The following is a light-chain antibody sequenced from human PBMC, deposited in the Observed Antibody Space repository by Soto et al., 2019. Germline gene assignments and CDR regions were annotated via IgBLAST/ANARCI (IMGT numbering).Light chain of an antibody. CDR3: AAWDDSLRARV. V-gene: IGLV1-44*01. CDR2: SND. J-gene: IGLJ2*01. Sequence: QSVLAQPPSASGTPGQRVTISCSGSNSNIGRNDVTWYQQVPGTAPQCLIYSNDQRPSGVPDRISGSRSGTSASLAISGLQSGDEAAYYCAAWDDSLRARVFGVETKVTVL. CDR1: NSNIGRND.